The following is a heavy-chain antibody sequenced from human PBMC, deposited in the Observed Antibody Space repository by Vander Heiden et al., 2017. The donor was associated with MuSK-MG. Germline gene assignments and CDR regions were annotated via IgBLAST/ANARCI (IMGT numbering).Heavy chain of an antibody. CDR1: GGSISSGNYY. V-gene: IGHV4-39*01. CDR2: IHFSGAT. CDR3: ARQFLDWLSDPFDI. D-gene: IGHD3-3*01. Sequence: QLQLQESGPGLVKPSETLSLTCSVSGGSISSGNYYWGWIRQPPGTGLEWIGSIHFSGATFYNPSLMSRFTMSVDTSKNQFSLKVTSVTAADAAVFYCARQFLDWLSDPFDIWGQGTMVTVSS. J-gene: IGHJ3*02.